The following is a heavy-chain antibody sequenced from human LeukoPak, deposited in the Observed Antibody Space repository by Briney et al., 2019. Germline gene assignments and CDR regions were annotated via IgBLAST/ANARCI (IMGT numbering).Heavy chain of an antibody. J-gene: IGHJ6*02. CDR3: ARSPSFPYYYYGMDV. CDR1: GGSISSYY. V-gene: IGHV4-59*08. CDR2: IYYSGST. Sequence: SETLSLTCTVSGGSISSYYWSWIRQPPGKGLEWIGYIYYSGSTNYNPSLKGRVTISVDTSKNQFSLKLSSVTAADTAVYYCARSPSFPYYYYGMDVWGQGTTVTVSS.